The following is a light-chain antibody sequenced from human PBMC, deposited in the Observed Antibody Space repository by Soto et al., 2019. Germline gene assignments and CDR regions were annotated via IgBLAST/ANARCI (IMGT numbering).Light chain of an antibody. J-gene: IGKJ5*01. V-gene: IGKV3-11*01. CDR1: QSVSSY. CDR2: DAS. Sequence: IMVTQSPATLSLSPGERATLSFRASQSVSSYLAWYQQKPGQAPRLLIYDASNRATGIPARFSGSGSGTDFTLTISSLEPEDFAVYYCQQRSNWPPITSAQGTRLEI. CDR3: QQRSNWPPIT.